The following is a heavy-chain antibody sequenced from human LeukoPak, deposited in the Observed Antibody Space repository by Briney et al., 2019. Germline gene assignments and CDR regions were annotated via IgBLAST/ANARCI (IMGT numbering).Heavy chain of an antibody. V-gene: IGHV4-34*01. J-gene: IGHJ6*02. CDR2: INHSGST. Sequence: SETLSLTCAAYGGSFSGYYWSWIRQPPGKGLEWIGEINHSGSTNYNPSLKSRVTISVDTSKNQFSLKLSSVTAADTAVYYCARGKEDTMIVVVITRTPSYGMDVWGQGTTVTVSS. CDR1: GGSFSGYY. CDR3: ARGKEDTMIVVVITRTPSYGMDV. D-gene: IGHD3-22*01.